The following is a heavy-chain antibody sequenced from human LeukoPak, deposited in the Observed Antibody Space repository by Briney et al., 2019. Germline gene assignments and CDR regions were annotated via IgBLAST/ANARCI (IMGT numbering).Heavy chain of an antibody. J-gene: IGHJ3*02. CDR2: INSDGINT. Sequence: GGSLRLSCAASGFTFSNYWMHWVRQAPGKGLVWVSRINSDGINTSYADSVKGRFTISRDNAKNTLNLQMNSLRAEDAAVYYCAKDPADWYCSGGSCDAFDIWGQGTMVTVSS. D-gene: IGHD2-15*01. CDR3: AKDPADWYCSGGSCDAFDI. V-gene: IGHV3-74*01. CDR1: GFTFSNYW.